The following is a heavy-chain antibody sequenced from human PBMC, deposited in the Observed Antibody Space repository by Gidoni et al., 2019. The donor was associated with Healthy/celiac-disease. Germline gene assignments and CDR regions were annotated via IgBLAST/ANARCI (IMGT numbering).Heavy chain of an antibody. CDR1: GYTFTSYG. CDR2: ISAYNGNT. D-gene: IGHD3-10*01. CDR3: ARTRITMVQGVIGRDWFDP. Sequence: QVQLVQSGAEVTKPGASVKVSCKASGYTFTSYGISWVRLAPGQGLEWMGWISAYNGNTNYAQKLQGRVTMTTDTSTSTAYMELRSLRSDDTAVYYCARTRITMVQGVIGRDWFDPWGQGTLVTVSS. V-gene: IGHV1-18*01. J-gene: IGHJ5*02.